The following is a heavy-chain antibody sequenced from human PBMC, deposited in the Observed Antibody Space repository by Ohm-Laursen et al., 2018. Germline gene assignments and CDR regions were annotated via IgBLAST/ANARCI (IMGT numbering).Heavy chain of an antibody. CDR1: GFSLSTSGMR. J-gene: IGHJ5*02. D-gene: IGHD2-15*01. CDR2: VDWDGEE. CDR3: ARMVRYCSGGSCFGDNWFDP. Sequence: TQTLTLTCTFSGFSLSTSGMRVGWIRQPPGKALEWLARVDWDGEEFYSTSLKSRLTISKDTSKNQVVLTMANMDPVDTATYYCARMVRYCSGGSCFGDNWFDPWGLGTLVTVSS. V-gene: IGHV2-70*04.